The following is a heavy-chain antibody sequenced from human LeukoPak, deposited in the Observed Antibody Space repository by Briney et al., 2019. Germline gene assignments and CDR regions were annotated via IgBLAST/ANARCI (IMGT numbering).Heavy chain of an antibody. J-gene: IGHJ5*02. CDR3: ARAKNPYCGGDCRWFDP. CDR2: ISSSSTI. V-gene: IGHV3-48*02. D-gene: IGHD2-21*02. CDR1: GFTFSSYS. Sequence: GGSLRLSCAASGFTFSSYSMNWVRQAPGKGLEWVSYISSSSTIYYADSVKGRFTISRDNAKNSVYLQMNSLRDEDTAVYYCARAKNPYCGGDCRWFDPWGQGTLVTVSS.